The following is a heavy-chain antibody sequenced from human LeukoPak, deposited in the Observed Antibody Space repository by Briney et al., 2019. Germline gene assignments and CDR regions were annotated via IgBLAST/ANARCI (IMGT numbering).Heavy chain of an antibody. V-gene: IGHV1-69*01. CDR1: GGTFSSYA. D-gene: IGHD2-15*01. CDR2: IIPILGTA. CDR3: ARALSYCSGGSCYSWYFDY. Sequence: SVKVSCKASGGTFSSYAISWVRQAPGQGLEWMGGIIPILGTANYAQKFQGRVTITADESTSTAYMELSSLRSEDTAVYYCARALSYCSGGSCYSWYFDYWGQGTLVTVSS. J-gene: IGHJ4*02.